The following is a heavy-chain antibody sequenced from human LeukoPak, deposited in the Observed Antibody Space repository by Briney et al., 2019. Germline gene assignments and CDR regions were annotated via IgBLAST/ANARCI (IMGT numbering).Heavy chain of an antibody. CDR3: ARSLIRVAAASTWGY. CDR2: INPNSGGT. J-gene: IGHJ4*02. V-gene: IGHV1-2*02. Sequence: ASVKVSCKASGYTFTGYYMHWVRQAPGQGLEWMGWINPNSGGTNYAQKFQGRVTMTRDTSISTAYMELSRLRSDDTAVYYCARSLIRVAAASTWGYWGQGTPVTVSS. D-gene: IGHD6-13*01. CDR1: GYTFTGYY.